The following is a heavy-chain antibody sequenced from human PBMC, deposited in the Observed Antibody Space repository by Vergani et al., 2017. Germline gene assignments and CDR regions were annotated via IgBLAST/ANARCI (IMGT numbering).Heavy chain of an antibody. CDR3: AREGERSGSYPADDC. Sequence: QVQLVQSGAEVKKPGASVKVSCKTSGYTFSTYGISWVRPAPGQGLEGMGRISTYNGNREVEQKFRDRVIMTNDTSTTTVYLEMKSLRSDDTAMYYCAREGERSGSYPADDCWVQGTLITVSS. CDR2: ISTYNGNR. J-gene: IGHJ4*02. CDR1: GYTFSTYG. V-gene: IGHV1-18*01. D-gene: IGHD1-26*01.